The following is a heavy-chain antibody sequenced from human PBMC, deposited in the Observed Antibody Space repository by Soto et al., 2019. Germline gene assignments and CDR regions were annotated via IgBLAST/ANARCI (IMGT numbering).Heavy chain of an antibody. CDR3: AKEYGDYAVYYFDY. CDR1: GFTFSSYG. CDR2: ISYDGSNK. J-gene: IGHJ4*02. V-gene: IGHV3-30*18. Sequence: PGGSLRLSCAASGFTFSSYGMHWVRQAPGKGLEWVAVISYDGSNKYYADSVKGRFTISRDNSKNTLYLQMNSLRAEDTAVYYCAKEYGDYAVYYFDYWGQGT. D-gene: IGHD4-17*01.